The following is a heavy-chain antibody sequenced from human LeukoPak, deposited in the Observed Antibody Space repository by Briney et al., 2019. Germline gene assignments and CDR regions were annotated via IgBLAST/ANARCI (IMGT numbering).Heavy chain of an antibody. D-gene: IGHD5-12*01. J-gene: IGHJ5*02. CDR1: SGSFSGYY. CDR3: ARPWISGYDYESWFDP. CDR2: INHSGST. V-gene: IGHV4-34*01. Sequence: SETLSLTCSVYSGSFSGYYWSWIRQPPGKGLEWIGEINHSGSTNYNPSLKSRVTISVDTSKNQFSLKLSSVTAADTAVYYCARPWISGYDYESWFDPWGQGTLVTVSS.